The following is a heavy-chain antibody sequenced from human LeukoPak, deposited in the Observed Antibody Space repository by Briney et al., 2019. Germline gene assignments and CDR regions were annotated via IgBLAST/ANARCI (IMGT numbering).Heavy chain of an antibody. CDR2: IYYSGST. Sequence: SETLSLTCTVSGDSIRSYYWSWIRQPPGKGLEWIGYIYYSGSTKYNPSLKSRVTISVDTSKNQFSLKLSSVTAADTAVYYCASSLDSSGYYYEGGAFDIWGQGTMVTVSS. V-gene: IGHV4-59*12. CDR1: GDSIRSYY. J-gene: IGHJ3*02. D-gene: IGHD3-22*01. CDR3: ASSLDSSGYYYEGGAFDI.